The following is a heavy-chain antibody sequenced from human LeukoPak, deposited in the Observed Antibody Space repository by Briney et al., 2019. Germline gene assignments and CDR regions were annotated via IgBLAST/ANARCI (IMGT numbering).Heavy chain of an antibody. J-gene: IGHJ4*02. CDR3: ARGSSGYYPPDFDY. Sequence: GASVKVSCKASGYTFTSYDTNWVRQATGQGLEWMGWMNPNSGNTGYAQKFQGRVTITRNTSISTAYMELSSLRSEDTAVYYCARGSSGYYPPDFDYWGQGTLVTVSS. V-gene: IGHV1-8*03. CDR2: MNPNSGNT. CDR1: GYTFTSYD. D-gene: IGHD3-22*01.